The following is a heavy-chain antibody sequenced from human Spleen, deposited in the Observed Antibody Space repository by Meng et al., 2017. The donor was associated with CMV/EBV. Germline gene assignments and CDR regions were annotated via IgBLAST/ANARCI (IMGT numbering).Heavy chain of an antibody. J-gene: IGHJ4*02. D-gene: IGHD1-26*01. CDR1: GITFSGYE. CDR2: ISSSGSTI. Sequence: GESLKISCAASGITFSGYEMNWVRQAPGKGLEWVSKISSSGSTIYYADSVKGRFTISRDNAKNSLYLQMSSLRAEDTAVYYCARGIVYWGQGTLVTVSA. CDR3: ARGIVY. V-gene: IGHV3-48*03.